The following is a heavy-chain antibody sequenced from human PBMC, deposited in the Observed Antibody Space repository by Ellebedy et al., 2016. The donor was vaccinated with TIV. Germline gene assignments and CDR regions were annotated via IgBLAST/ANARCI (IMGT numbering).Heavy chain of an antibody. CDR3: ARDRAVGPFDY. CDR1: GGSFSGYY. V-gene: IGHV4-34*01. CDR2: INHSGST. D-gene: IGHD6-19*01. Sequence: SETLSLXXAVYGGSFSGYYWSWIRQPPGKGLEWIGEINHSGSTNYNPSLKSRVTISVDTSKNQFSLKLSSVTAADTAVYYCARDRAVGPFDYWGQGTLVTVSS. J-gene: IGHJ4*02.